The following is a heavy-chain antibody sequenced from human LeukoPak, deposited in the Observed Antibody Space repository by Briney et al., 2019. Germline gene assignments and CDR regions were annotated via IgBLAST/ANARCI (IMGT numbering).Heavy chain of an antibody. CDR3: ARARYDSSGYYGY. Sequence: ASVKVSCNASGYXFTGYYMHWVRQAPGQGLEWMGWINPNSGGTNYAQKFQGRVTMTRDTSISTAYMELSRLRSDDTAVYYCARARYDSSGYYGYWGRGTLVTVSS. J-gene: IGHJ4*02. V-gene: IGHV1-2*02. D-gene: IGHD3-22*01. CDR1: GYXFTGYY. CDR2: INPNSGGT.